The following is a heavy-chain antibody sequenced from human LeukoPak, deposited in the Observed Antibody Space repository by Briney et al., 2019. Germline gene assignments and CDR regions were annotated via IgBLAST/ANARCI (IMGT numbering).Heavy chain of an antibody. V-gene: IGHV4-59*08. CDR1: GGSITTSY. CDR2: INYSGST. Sequence: KSSETLSLTCTVSGGSITTSYWSWIRQPPGKGLEWIGYINYSGSTNYNPSLKNRVTISVDTSTNQFSLRLSSVTAADMAVYYCARHDPLITMIIGERAFDTWGQGTMVTVPS. D-gene: IGHD3-22*01. CDR3: ARHDPLITMIIGERAFDT. J-gene: IGHJ3*02.